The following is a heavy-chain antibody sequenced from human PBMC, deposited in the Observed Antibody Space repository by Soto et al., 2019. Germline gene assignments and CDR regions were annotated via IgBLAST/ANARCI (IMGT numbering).Heavy chain of an antibody. Sequence: KSGPTLVNPTQTLTLTCTFSXFSLRNTGMCVSWIRQPPGKALEWLALIDWLDDKYFTTSPETRLTISKDSSKNQVVLTMTXMDPVDTATYYCARAFNNWXXXXXXHFD. CDR3: ARAFNNWXXXXXXHFD. J-gene: IGHJ4*01. D-gene: IGHD3-16*01. CDR1: XFSLRNTGMC. CDR2: IDWLDDK. V-gene: IGHV2-70*01.